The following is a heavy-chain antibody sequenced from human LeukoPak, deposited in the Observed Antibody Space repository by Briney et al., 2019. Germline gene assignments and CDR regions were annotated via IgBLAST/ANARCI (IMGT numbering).Heavy chain of an antibody. CDR3: ARGRDCSGGSCYSEVYYYYMDV. Sequence: EASVKVSCKASGYTFTNYHMNWVRQAPGQGLEWMGWISAYNGNTNYAQKLQGRVTMTTDTSTSTAYMELRSLRSDDTAVYYCARGRDCSGGSCYSEVYYYYMDVWGKGTTVTVSS. CDR2: ISAYNGNT. V-gene: IGHV1-18*04. J-gene: IGHJ6*03. D-gene: IGHD2-15*01. CDR1: GYTFTNYH.